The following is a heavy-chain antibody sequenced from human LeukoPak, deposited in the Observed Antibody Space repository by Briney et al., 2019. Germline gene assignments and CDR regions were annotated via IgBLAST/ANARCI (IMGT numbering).Heavy chain of an antibody. CDR1: GFTFSSYA. Sequence: GGSLRLSCAASGFTFSSYAMHWVRQAPGKGLEWVAVISYDGSNKYYADSVKGRFTISRDNSKNTLYLQMSSLRAEDTAVYYCAKAGYSKFYYYMDVWGKGTTVTVSS. D-gene: IGHD4-11*01. V-gene: IGHV3-30*04. J-gene: IGHJ6*03. CDR2: ISYDGSNK. CDR3: AKAGYSKFYYYMDV.